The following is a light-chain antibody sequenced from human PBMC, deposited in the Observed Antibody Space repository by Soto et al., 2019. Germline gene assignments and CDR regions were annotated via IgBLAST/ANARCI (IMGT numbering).Light chain of an antibody. CDR2: GNN. V-gene: IGLV1-40*01. J-gene: IGLJ1*01. CDR3: QSYDSSRSCDV. CDR1: SSNIGAGYD. Sequence: QSVLTQPPSVSGAPGQRVTISCTGSSSNIGAGYDVHWYQQLPGTAPKLLIYGNNNRPSGVPDRFSGAKSGASASLAITGLQAEDEADYYCQSYDSSRSCDVFGTGTKLTVL.